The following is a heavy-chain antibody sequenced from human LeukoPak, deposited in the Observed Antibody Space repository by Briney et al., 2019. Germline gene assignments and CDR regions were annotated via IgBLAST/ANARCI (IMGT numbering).Heavy chain of an antibody. CDR3: ARDSRGSRRGSFDM. D-gene: IGHD5-24*01. CDR1: GGSINGYF. CDR2: IYYTGST. V-gene: IGHV4-59*01. Sequence: PSETLSLTCTVSGGSINGYFWSWIRQPPGKGLEWIGYIYYTGSTNYNPSLKSRVTISLDTSKNQFSLNLSSVTAADTAFYYCARDSRGSRRGSFDMWGQGTMVTVSS. J-gene: IGHJ3*02.